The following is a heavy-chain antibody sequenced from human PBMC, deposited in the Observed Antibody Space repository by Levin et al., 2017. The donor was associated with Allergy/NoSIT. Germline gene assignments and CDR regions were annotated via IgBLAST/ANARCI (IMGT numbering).Heavy chain of an antibody. CDR3: ARVRGDYAYYYYYMDV. CDR2: INWNGGST. V-gene: IGHV3-20*04. D-gene: IGHD4-17*01. CDR1: GFTFDDYG. J-gene: IGHJ6*03. Sequence: GESLKISCAASGFTFDDYGMSWVRQAPGKGLEWVSGINWNGGSTGYADSVKGRFTISRDNAKNSLYLQMNSLRAEDTALYYCARVRGDYAYYYYYMDVWGKGTTVTVSS.